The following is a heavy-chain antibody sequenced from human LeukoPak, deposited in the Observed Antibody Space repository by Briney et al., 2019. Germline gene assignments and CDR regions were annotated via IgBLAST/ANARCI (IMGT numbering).Heavy chain of an antibody. D-gene: IGHD3-16*01. CDR2: IYTSGST. Sequence: PSQTLSLTGTVSGGSISSGSYYWSWIRQPAGKGLEWIGRIYTSGSTNYNPSLKSRVTISVDTSKNQFSLKLSSVTAADTAVYYCARVFPGGGYFDYWGQGTLVTVSS. CDR1: GGSISSGSYY. V-gene: IGHV4-61*02. CDR3: ARVFPGGGYFDY. J-gene: IGHJ4*02.